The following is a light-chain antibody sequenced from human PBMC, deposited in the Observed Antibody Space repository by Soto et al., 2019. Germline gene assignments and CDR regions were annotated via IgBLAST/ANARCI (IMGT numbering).Light chain of an antibody. Sequence: QSALTQPPSASGSPGQSVTISCTGTSSDVGRYNYVSWYQHHPGKAPKLMLYEVNTRPSGVPDRFSGSKSGNTASLTVSGLQAEDEADYYCSSYAGSNIYVVFGGGTKVTVL. CDR3: SSYAGSNIYVV. V-gene: IGLV2-8*01. J-gene: IGLJ3*02. CDR2: EVN. CDR1: SSDVGRYNY.